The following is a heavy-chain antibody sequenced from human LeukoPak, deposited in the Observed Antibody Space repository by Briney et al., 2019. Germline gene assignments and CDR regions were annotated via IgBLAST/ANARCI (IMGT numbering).Heavy chain of an antibody. CDR1: GFTFSSYW. D-gene: IGHD2-15*01. V-gene: IGHV3-7*01. CDR3: ERCSGGSCYPFDY. Sequence: GGSLRLSCAASGFTFSSYWMSWVRQAPGKGLEWVANIKQDGSEKYYVDSVKGRFTISRDNAKNSLYLQMNSLRAEDTAVYYCERCSGGSCYPFDYWGQGTLVTVSS. CDR2: IKQDGSEK. J-gene: IGHJ4*02.